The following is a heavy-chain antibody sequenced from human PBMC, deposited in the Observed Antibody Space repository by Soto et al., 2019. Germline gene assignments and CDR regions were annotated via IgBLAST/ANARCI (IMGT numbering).Heavy chain of an antibody. J-gene: IGHJ4*02. CDR2: IYYSGST. CDR3: ARADGDYYFDY. Sequence: QVQLQESGPGLVKPSQTLSLTCTVSGGSISSGGYYWSWIRQHPGKGLEWIGYIYYSGSTYYNPPLTIRVTLPVDTSKNQFSLNLRSVTAADTAVYYWARADGDYYFDYWGQGTLVTVSS. D-gene: IGHD4-17*01. V-gene: IGHV4-31*03. CDR1: GGSISSGGYY.